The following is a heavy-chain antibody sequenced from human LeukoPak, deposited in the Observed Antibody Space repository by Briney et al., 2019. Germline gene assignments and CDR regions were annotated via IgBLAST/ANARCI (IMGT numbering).Heavy chain of an antibody. D-gene: IGHD1-1*01. CDR1: GFTFSSYS. J-gene: IGHJ3*02. CDR2: ISSGGSSI. CDR3: ARDSNEAFDI. Sequence: PGGSLRLSCAASGFTFSSYSMNWVRQAPGKGREGVSYISSGGSSIYYADSVKGRFTISRDNAKNSLYLQMNSRRAEDTAVYYCARDSNEAFDIWGQGTMVTVSS. V-gene: IGHV3-48*01.